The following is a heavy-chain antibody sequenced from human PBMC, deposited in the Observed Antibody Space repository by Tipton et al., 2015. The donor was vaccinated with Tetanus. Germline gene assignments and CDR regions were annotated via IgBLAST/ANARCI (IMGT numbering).Heavy chain of an antibody. CDR1: GAYLRGGDYH. J-gene: IGHJ3*01. V-gene: IGHV4-61*08. CDR2: ISGSGTS. Sequence: GLVKPSETLSLTCTVSGAYLRGGDYHWSWIRQPPGKGLEWLAYISGSGTSNSNYYLKSRITVTHDTSRNQFSLKLSSVTAADTAVYYCARRSYCSSSRCFDAFDLWGQGTMVTVSS. CDR3: ARRSYCSSSRCFDAFDL. D-gene: IGHD2-2*01.